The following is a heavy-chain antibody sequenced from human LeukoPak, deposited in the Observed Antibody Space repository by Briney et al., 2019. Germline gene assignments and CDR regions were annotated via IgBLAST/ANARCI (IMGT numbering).Heavy chain of an antibody. CDR2: ISHDSGVR. CDR1: GFTFSDHA. Sequence: GGSLRLSCAASGFTFSDHAMIWVRQAPGKGLEWISYISHDSGVRYYADSVRGRFTISRDNAKNSLHLQMHSLRAEDTAVYYCVRDNPRCCGVVPANIDDYWGQGTLVTVSS. V-gene: IGHV3-48*01. D-gene: IGHD2-15*01. J-gene: IGHJ4*02. CDR3: VRDNPRCCGVVPANIDDY.